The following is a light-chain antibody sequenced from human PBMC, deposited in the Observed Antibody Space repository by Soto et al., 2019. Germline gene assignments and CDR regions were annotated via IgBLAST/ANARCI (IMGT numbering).Light chain of an antibody. CDR3: SSYTTSSKYV. CDR2: EVS. Sequence: QSALTQPASVSGSPGQSITISCTGTSSDVGSYNFVSWYQHLPGKAPKLMIYEVSNRPSGVSDRFSGSKSGNTASLTISGLQAEDEAPYYCSSYTTSSKYVFGTGTKVTVL. CDR1: SSDVGSYNF. V-gene: IGLV2-14*01. J-gene: IGLJ1*01.